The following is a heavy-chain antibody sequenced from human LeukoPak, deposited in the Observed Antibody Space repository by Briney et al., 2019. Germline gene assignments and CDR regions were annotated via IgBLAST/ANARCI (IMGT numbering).Heavy chain of an antibody. CDR2: IYYSGST. J-gene: IGHJ4*02. D-gene: IGHD3-22*01. V-gene: IGHV4-59*11. Sequence: PSETLSLTCTVSGGSIRSHYWSWIRQPPGKGLEWIGYIYYSGSTNYNPSLKSRVTISVDTSKNQFSLKLSSVTAADTAVYYCVRDRGDYDSSGYYGYFDYWDQGALVTVSS. CDR3: VRDRGDYDSSGYYGYFDY. CDR1: GGSIRSHY.